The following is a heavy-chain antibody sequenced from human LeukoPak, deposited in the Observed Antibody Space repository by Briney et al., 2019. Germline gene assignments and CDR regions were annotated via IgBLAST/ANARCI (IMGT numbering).Heavy chain of an antibody. Sequence: ASVKVSCKASGYTFTSYGISWVRQAPGQGLEWMGWISAYNGNTNYAQKLQGRVTMTTDTSTSTAYMELSSLRSEDTAVYYCARGGEWELLERDFDYWGQGTLVTVSS. D-gene: IGHD1-26*01. J-gene: IGHJ4*02. CDR2: ISAYNGNT. V-gene: IGHV1-18*01. CDR1: GYTFTSYG. CDR3: ARGGEWELLERDFDY.